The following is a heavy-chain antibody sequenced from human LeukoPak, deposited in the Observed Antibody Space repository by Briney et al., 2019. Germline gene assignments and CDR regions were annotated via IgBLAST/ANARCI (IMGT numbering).Heavy chain of an antibody. D-gene: IGHD3-22*01. CDR1: GFTFSNYE. CDR2: ISHSGRTI. CDR3: ARGVGNRWPGWLGP. Sequence: PGGSLRLSCAASGFTFSNYELNWVRQAPGKGLEWVSYISHSGRTIYYADSVKVRFTISRDNATNSLDLQMKSLRAEDTAVYYCARGVGNRWPGWLGPWGQGTLVTVSS. J-gene: IGHJ5*02. V-gene: IGHV3-48*03.